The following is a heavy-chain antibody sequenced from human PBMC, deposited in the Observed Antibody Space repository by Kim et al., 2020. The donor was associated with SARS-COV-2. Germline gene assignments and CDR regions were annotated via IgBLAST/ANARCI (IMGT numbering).Heavy chain of an antibody. J-gene: IGHJ4*02. V-gene: IGHV3-9*01. Sequence: GGSLRLSCAASGFTFDDYAMHWVRQAPGKGLEWVSGISWNSGSIGYADSVKGRFTISRDNAKNSLYLQMNSLRAEDTALYYCAKGTPYYYDSSGYSGFDYWGQGTLVTVSS. D-gene: IGHD3-22*01. CDR3: AKGTPYYYDSSGYSGFDY. CDR2: ISWNSGSI. CDR1: GFTFDDYA.